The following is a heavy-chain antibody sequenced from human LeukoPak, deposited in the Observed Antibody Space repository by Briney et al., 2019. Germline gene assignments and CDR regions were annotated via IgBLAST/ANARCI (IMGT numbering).Heavy chain of an antibody. CDR3: AKVGVDGSSWNYYYYGMDV. V-gene: IGHV3-23*01. D-gene: IGHD6-13*01. J-gene: IGHJ6*02. Sequence: GGSLRLSCAASGFTLSSYAMSWVRQAPGKGLEWVSAISGSGGSTYYADSVKGRFTISRDNSKNTLYLQMNSLRAEDTAVYYCAKVGVDGSSWNYYYYGMDVWGQGTTVTVSS. CDR2: ISGSGGST. CDR1: GFTLSSYA.